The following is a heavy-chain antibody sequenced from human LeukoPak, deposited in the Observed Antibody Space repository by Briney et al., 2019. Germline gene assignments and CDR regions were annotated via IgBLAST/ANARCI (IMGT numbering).Heavy chain of an antibody. J-gene: IGHJ4*02. Sequence: SETLSLTCTVSGGSISSSNWWSWVRPPPGKGLEWIGEIYHSGSTNYNPSLKSRVTISVDKSKNQFSLKLSSVTAADTAVYYCARAGEYYDIQGGFDYWGQGTLVTVSS. CDR1: GGSISSSNW. V-gene: IGHV4-4*02. D-gene: IGHD3-22*01. CDR3: ARAGEYYDIQGGFDY. CDR2: IYHSGST.